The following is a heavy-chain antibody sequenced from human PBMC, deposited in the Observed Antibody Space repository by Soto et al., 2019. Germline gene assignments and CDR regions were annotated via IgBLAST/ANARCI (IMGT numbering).Heavy chain of an antibody. CDR1: GGSISSYY. CDR2: IYYSGST. J-gene: IGHJ6*02. D-gene: IGHD6-6*01. CDR3: ARDLGYSSSSSYYYYGMDV. V-gene: IGHV4-59*01. Sequence: QVQLQESGPGLVKPSETLSLTCTVSGGSISSYYWSWIRQPPGKGLEWIGYIYYSGSTNYNPSLKSRVTISADTSKNQFSLKLSSVTAADTAVYYCARDLGYSSSSSYYYYGMDVWGQGTTVTVSS.